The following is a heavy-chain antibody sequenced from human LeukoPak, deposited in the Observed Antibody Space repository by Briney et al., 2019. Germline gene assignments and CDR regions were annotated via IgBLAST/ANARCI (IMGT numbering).Heavy chain of an antibody. D-gene: IGHD1-1*01. J-gene: IGHJ4*02. V-gene: IGHV3-7*03. CDR2: IKHDGSEK. CDR1: GFTFSSYW. Sequence: PGGSLRLSCAASGFTFSSYWMSWVRQAPGKGLEWVANIKHDGSEKYHVDSVKGRFTISRDNAKNSLYLQLNNLRVEDTAVYYCAKASWVSNADAVLWGQGTLVTVSS. CDR3: AKASWVSNADAVL.